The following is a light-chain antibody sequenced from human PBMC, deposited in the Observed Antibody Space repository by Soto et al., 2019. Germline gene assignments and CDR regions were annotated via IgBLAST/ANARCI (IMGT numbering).Light chain of an antibody. Sequence: QSVLTQPASVSGSPGQSITISCTRTSSDVGGYDYVSWYQQHPGKAPKLMLYDVNNRPSGVSNRFSGSKSGNTASLTISGLQAEDEADYYCSSYTSSITLVFGAGTKLTVL. CDR1: SSDVGGYDY. CDR3: SSYTSSITLV. J-gene: IGLJ2*01. V-gene: IGLV2-14*03. CDR2: DVN.